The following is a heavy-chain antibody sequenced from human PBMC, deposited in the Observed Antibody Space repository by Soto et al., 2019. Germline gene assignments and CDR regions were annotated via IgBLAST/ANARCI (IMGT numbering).Heavy chain of an antibody. V-gene: IGHV1-18*01. CDR1: GYTFTSYG. CDR3: ARVRSLTIIGVVDN. CDR2: ISPYNGQT. J-gene: IGHJ4*02. Sequence: QIQLEQSGAEVKKSGASVTVSCKASGYTFTSYGVIWVRQAPGQGLEWMGWISPYNGQTEYGQKFQGRVTVTTDTSTSTAHLEVRSLRPDDTAVYFCARVRSLTIIGVVDNWGPGTLVTVS. D-gene: IGHD3-3*01.